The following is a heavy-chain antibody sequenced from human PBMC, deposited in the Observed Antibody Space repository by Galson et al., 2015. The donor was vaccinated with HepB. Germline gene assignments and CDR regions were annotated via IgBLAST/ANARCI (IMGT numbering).Heavy chain of an antibody. J-gene: IGHJ6*03. V-gene: IGHV1-2*02. Sequence: SVKVSCKASGYTFTGYYMHWVRQAPGQGLEWMGWINPNSGGTNYAQKFQGRVTMTRDTSISTAYMELSRLRSDDTAVYYCAREGGWGDSSGYSFLYYYYYMDVWGKGTTVTVSS. D-gene: IGHD3-22*01. CDR3: AREGGWGDSSGYSFLYYYYYMDV. CDR2: INPNSGGT. CDR1: GYTFTGYY.